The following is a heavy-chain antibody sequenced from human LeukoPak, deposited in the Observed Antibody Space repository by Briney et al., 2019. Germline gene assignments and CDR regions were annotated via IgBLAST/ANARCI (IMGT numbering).Heavy chain of an antibody. J-gene: IGHJ4*02. CDR3: ARVGDWKDLVY. CDR2: ISYTVTT. Sequence: PSETLSLTCTVSGGSISTYYWSWIRQPPGKALEWIGYISYTVTTNYNPSLKSRVTISVDTSKNQFSLKLSSVTAADTAVYYCARVGDWKDLVYWGQGTLVTVS. D-gene: IGHD1-1*01. CDR1: GGSISTYY. V-gene: IGHV4-59*01.